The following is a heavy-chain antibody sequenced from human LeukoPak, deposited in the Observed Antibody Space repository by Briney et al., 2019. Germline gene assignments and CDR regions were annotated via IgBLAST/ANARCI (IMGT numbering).Heavy chain of an antibody. D-gene: IGHD2-15*01. CDR3: ARSHSGYCGGGSCYYYYYGMDV. J-gene: IGHJ6*02. V-gene: IGHV1-8*01. Sequence: ASVKVSCKASGYTFTSYDINWVRQATGQGLEWMGWMNPNSGNTGYAQKFQGRVTMTRNTSISTAYMELSSLRSEDTAVYYCARSHSGYCGGGSCYYYYYGMDVWGQGPRSPSP. CDR2: MNPNSGNT. CDR1: GYTFTSYD.